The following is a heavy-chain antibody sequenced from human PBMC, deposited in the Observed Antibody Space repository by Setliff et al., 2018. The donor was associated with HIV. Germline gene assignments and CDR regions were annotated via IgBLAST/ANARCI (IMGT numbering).Heavy chain of an antibody. CDR1: GGSISSGSYY. J-gene: IGHJ4*02. CDR2: INHSGST. D-gene: IGHD5-12*01. V-gene: IGHV4-39*01. Sequence: PSETLSLTCTVSGGSISSGSYYWSWIRQPAGKGLEWIGEINHSGSTYYNPSLKSRVTISVDTSKNQFSLKLSSVTAADTAVYYCASWSGYVAFDYWGQGTLVTVSS. CDR3: ASWSGYVAFDY.